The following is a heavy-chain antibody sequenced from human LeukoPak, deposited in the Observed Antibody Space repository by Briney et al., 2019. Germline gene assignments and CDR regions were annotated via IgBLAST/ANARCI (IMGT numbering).Heavy chain of an antibody. Sequence: GGSLRLSCTASGFTFGNYGVSWFRQAPGKGLEWVGFIRSKTYGGTTEYAASVKGRFTISRDDSKSIAYLQMNSLKIEDTAVYFCTWVDCSGGSCYFASWGQGTQVTVSS. J-gene: IGHJ4*02. V-gene: IGHV3-49*03. CDR3: TWVDCSGGSCYFAS. CDR2: IRSKTYGGTT. D-gene: IGHD2-15*01. CDR1: GFTFGNYG.